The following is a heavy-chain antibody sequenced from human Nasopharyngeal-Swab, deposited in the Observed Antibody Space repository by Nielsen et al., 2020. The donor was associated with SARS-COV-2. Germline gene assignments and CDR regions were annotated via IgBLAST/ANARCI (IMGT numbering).Heavy chain of an antibody. V-gene: IGHV3-21*01. CDR2: ISSSTTYI. J-gene: IGHJ6*02. Sequence: GESLKISCAASGFTFSNYNMNWVRQAPGKGLEWVSSISSSTTYIYYADSVKGRFTISRDSAKNSLYLQMNSLGAEDTAVYYCARDGLDYDFWSAYFMDVWGQGTTVTVS. CDR3: ARDGLDYDFWSAYFMDV. CDR1: GFTFSNYN. D-gene: IGHD3-3*01.